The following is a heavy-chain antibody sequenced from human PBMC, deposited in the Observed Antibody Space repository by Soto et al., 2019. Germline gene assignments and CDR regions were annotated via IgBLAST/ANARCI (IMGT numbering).Heavy chain of an antibody. V-gene: IGHV3-64D*06. CDR3: VKDLYRQQWMTTNCFDP. J-gene: IGHJ5*02. CDR2: ISSNGGST. CDR1: GFTFSSYA. Sequence: PGGSLRLSCSASGFTFSSYAMHWVRQAPGKGLEYVSAISSNGGSTYYADSVKGRFTISRDNSKNTLYLQMSSLSAEDTAEYYFVKDLYRQQWMTTNCFDPWGEGTLVT. D-gene: IGHD6-19*01.